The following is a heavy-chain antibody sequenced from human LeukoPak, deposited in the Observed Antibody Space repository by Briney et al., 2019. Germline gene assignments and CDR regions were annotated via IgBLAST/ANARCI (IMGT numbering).Heavy chain of an antibody. J-gene: IGHJ4*02. D-gene: IGHD1-26*01. V-gene: IGHV4-39*01. CDR1: GGSINSRTYH. Sequence: SETLSLTCIVSGGSINSRTYHWGWIRQSPGKGLEWIGSIYYSGSTYYNPSLKSRLTISIDTSRNQFSLKLSSVTAADTAAYYCARLVGATVDYWGQGTLVTVSS. CDR3: ARLVGATVDY. CDR2: IYYSGST.